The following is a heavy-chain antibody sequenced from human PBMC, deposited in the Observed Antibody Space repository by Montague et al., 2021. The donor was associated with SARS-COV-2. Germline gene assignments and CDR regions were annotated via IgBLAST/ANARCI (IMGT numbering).Heavy chain of an antibody. J-gene: IGHJ4*02. CDR3: ARDFDY. CDR2: MYYSGST. V-gene: IGHV4-59*13. Sequence: SETLSLTCTVSGGSISSYYWNWIRQPPGKGLEWIGYMYYSGSTNYNPSLKSRVTLSVDTSKNQFSLELSSVTAADTAVYYCARDFDYWGQGTLVTVSS. CDR1: GGSISSYY.